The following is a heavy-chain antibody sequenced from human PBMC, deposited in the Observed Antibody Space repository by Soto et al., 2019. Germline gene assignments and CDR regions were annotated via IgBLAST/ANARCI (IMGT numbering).Heavy chain of an antibody. D-gene: IGHD3-22*01. CDR2: IIPIFGTA. J-gene: IGHJ3*02. Sequence: ASVKVSCKASGGTFSSYAISWVRQAPGQGLEWMGGIIPIFGTANYAQKFQGRVTITADESTSTAYMELSSLRSEDTAVYYCARGFPRGYYYDSSGYYHAFDIWGQGTMVTVSS. CDR3: ARGFPRGYYYDSSGYYHAFDI. V-gene: IGHV1-69*13. CDR1: GGTFSSYA.